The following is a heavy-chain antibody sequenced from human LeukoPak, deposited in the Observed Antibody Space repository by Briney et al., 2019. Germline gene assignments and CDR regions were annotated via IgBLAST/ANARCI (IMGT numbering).Heavy chain of an antibody. CDR3: ARGFPFDYGSFWFDP. D-gene: IGHD4-17*01. J-gene: IGHJ5*02. CDR1: GGSFSVYY. V-gene: IGHV4-34*01. CDR2: INHSGST. Sequence: PSETLSLTCAVYGGSFSVYYWSWIRQPPRKGLEWIGEINHSGSTNYNPSLKSRVTISVDTSKNQFSLKLSSVTAADTAVYYCARGFPFDYGSFWFDPWGQGTLVTVSS.